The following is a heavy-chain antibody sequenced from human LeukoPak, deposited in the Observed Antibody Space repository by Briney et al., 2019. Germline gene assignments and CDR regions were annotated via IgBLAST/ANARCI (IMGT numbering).Heavy chain of an antibody. J-gene: IGHJ6*03. CDR2: IIPIFGSA. CDR3: ARGPSITMVRGGQWYYYMDV. CDR1: GGTFSSYP. D-gene: IGHD3-10*01. V-gene: IGHV1-69*05. Sequence: GASVKVSCKASGGTFSSYPISWVRQAPGQGLEWMGGIIPIFGSANYAQKFQGRVTMTRDTSTNTVYMELSSLRSEDTAVYYCARGPSITMVRGGQWYYYMDVWGKGTTVTISS.